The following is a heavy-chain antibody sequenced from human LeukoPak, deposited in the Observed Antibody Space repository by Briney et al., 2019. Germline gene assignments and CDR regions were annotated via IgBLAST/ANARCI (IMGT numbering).Heavy chain of an antibody. J-gene: IGHJ6*02. CDR2: ISYDGSNK. V-gene: IGHV3-30-3*01. CDR3: ARDVGSGYYRDYYYYYGMDV. Sequence: GGSLRLSCAASGFPFSSYAMHGVRQAPGKGLEGVAVISYDGSNKYYADSVKGRFTISRDNSKNTLYLQMNSLRAEDTAVYYCARDVGSGYYRDYYYYYGMDVWGQGTTVTVSS. D-gene: IGHD3-22*01. CDR1: GFPFSSYA.